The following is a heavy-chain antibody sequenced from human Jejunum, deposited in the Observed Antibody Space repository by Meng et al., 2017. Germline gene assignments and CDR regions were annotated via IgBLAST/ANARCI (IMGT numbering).Heavy chain of an antibody. CDR3: ARYGGSGSYWHFDP. CDR2: INHSGST. Sequence: QVQLQQWGAGLLKPSETSSLTCSVYGGSSSGYYWTWIRQPPGKGLEWIGEINHSGSTNYNPSLKSRVTMSIDTSKIQFSLKLSSVTAADAAVYYCARYGGSGSYWHFDPWGRGTLVTVSS. J-gene: IGHJ2*01. CDR1: GGSSSGYY. D-gene: IGHD3-10*01. V-gene: IGHV4-34*01.